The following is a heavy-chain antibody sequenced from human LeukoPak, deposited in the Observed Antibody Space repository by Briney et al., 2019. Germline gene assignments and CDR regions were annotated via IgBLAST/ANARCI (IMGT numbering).Heavy chain of an antibody. CDR3: ARMIGYSGYDGWAEDY. Sequence: GGSLRLSCAASGFTFSNYAMHWVRQAPGKGLEWVAVTSYDGSNKYYADSVKGRFTISRDNSKNTLYLQMNSLRAEDTAVYYCARMIGYSGYDGWAEDYWGQGTLVTVSS. CDR2: TSYDGSNK. V-gene: IGHV3-30*03. CDR1: GFTFSNYA. D-gene: IGHD5-12*01. J-gene: IGHJ4*02.